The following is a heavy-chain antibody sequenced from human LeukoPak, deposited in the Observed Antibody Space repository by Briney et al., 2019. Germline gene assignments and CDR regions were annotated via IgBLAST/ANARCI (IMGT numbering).Heavy chain of an antibody. CDR1: GGSISSDGYY. Sequence: SETLSLTCTVSGGSISSDGYYWSWIRQHPGKGLEWIGYIYYSGSTYYNPSLKSRVTISVDTSKNQFSLKLSSVTAADTAVYYCAREYYYDSSGYPTDAFDIWGQGTMVTVSS. V-gene: IGHV4-31*03. CDR2: IYYSGST. D-gene: IGHD3-22*01. J-gene: IGHJ3*02. CDR3: AREYYYDSSGYPTDAFDI.